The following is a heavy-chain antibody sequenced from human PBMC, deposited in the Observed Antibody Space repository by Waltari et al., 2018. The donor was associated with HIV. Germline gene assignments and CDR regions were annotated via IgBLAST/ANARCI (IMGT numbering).Heavy chain of an antibody. Sequence: EVYLVESGGGLVQPGGSLRLSCAASQFTFSSYVMSWVRQAPGKWLGWGSPISANVDTTYYAYSVKGRFTISGDDSEDRLYLQRNSLKVEDTAVYSCAKDVVTTNSKYFDYGGQGTLVTVSS. CDR3: AKDVVTTNSKYFDY. J-gene: IGHJ4*02. CDR1: QFTFSSYV. D-gene: IGHD2-21*02. V-gene: IGHV3-23*04. CDR2: ISANVDTT.